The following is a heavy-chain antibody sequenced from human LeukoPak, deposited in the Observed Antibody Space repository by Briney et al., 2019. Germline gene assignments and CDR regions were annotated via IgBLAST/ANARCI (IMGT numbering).Heavy chain of an antibody. V-gene: IGHV3-64D*06. Sequence: PGGSLRLSCSASGFTFSTYPMHWVRQAPGKGLEYVSAISGSGGTTYYADSVKGRFIISRDNSKNTLYLQMSSLRAEDTAIYYCVRYNTGWYYYWGQGTLVTVSS. J-gene: IGHJ4*02. D-gene: IGHD6-19*01. CDR1: GFTFSTYP. CDR2: ISGSGGTT. CDR3: VRYNTGWYYY.